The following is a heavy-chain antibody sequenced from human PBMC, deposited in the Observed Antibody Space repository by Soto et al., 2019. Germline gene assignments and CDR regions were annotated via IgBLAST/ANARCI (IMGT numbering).Heavy chain of an antibody. Sequence: QLQLQESGPGLVKPSETLSLTCTVSNGSISSAIYYCGWIRHPPGKGLEWIGSIYNSGSTYYNLSLQRRVTLSVDTSKNQFSLKLSSVTAADTAVYFCAGRSSLASVQVYFGEISHYHWFDPWGQGPLVTVSS. V-gene: IGHV4-39*01. D-gene: IGHD3-10*01. CDR2: IYNSGST. J-gene: IGHJ5*02. CDR3: AGRSSLASVQVYFGEISHYHWFDP. CDR1: NGSISSAIYY.